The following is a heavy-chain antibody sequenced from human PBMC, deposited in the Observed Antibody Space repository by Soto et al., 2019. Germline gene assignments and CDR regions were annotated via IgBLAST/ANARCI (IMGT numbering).Heavy chain of an antibody. V-gene: IGHV5-51*01. J-gene: IGHJ4*01. Sequence: HGEFLKISWKGSGYSFTTFWIAWVRQMPGKGLEWVGIIYPGDSDTRYSPSFEGHVTISVDKSISTAFLQWNSLKASDNAIYYCARHSTSAPKDYWGQGTLVTVSS. CDR2: IYPGDSDT. CDR3: ARHSTSAPKDY. CDR1: GYSFTTFW. D-gene: IGHD3-10*01.